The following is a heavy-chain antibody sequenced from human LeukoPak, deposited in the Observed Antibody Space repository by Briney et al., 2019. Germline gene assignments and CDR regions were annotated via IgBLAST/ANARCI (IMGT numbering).Heavy chain of an antibody. CDR3: ARALGYSSGWYWNFQH. CDR2: INPSGGST. D-gene: IGHD6-19*01. V-gene: IGHV1-46*01. J-gene: IGHJ1*01. CDR1: GYTFTSYY. Sequence: ASAKVSCKASGYTFTSYYMHWVRQAPGQGLEWMGIINPSGGSTSYAQKFQGRVTMTRDTSTSTVYMELSSLRSEDTAVYYCARALGYSSGWYWNFQHWGQGTLVTVSS.